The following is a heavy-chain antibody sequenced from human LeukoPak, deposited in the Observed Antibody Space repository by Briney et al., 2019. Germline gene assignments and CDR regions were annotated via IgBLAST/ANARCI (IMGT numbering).Heavy chain of an antibody. CDR1: GGSINTYY. D-gene: IGHD1-14*01. CDR3: ARTNQISETAFDI. Sequence: PSETLSLTCTVSGGSINTYYWSWIRQSPGKGLEWIGYILSSGSTNYNPSVKSRVTISVDTSRNQFSLKLRSVTAADTAVYYCARTNQISETAFDIWGQGTMVIVSS. CDR2: ILSSGST. V-gene: IGHV4-59*01. J-gene: IGHJ3*02.